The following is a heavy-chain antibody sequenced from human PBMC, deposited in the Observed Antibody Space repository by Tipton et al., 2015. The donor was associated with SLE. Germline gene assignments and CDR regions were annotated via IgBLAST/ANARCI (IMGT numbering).Heavy chain of an antibody. V-gene: IGHV4-59*01. CDR2: IYYSGNT. CDR1: GASITTYQ. CDR3: ARLPGSNFYYYYMDV. J-gene: IGHJ6*03. Sequence: TLSLTCTVSGASITTYQWNWIRQPPGKGLEWIGDIYYSGNTNYNPSLKSRVTISVDTSKNLLSLKLSSVTAADTAVYYCARLPGSNFYYYYMDVWGKGTKVTVSS. D-gene: IGHD1-14*01.